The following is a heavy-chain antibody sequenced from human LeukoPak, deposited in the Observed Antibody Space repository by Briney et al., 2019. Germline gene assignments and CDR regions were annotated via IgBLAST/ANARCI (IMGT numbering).Heavy chain of an antibody. CDR1: GGSISSSSYY. CDR3: AAGRIMVTPDAFDI. V-gene: IGHV4-39*07. D-gene: IGHD4-23*01. Sequence: SETLSLTCTVSGGSISSSSYYWGWIRQPPGKGLEWIGSIYYSGSTYYNPSLKSRVTISVDTSKNQFSLKLSSVTAADTAVYYCAAGRIMVTPDAFDIWGQGTMVTVSS. J-gene: IGHJ3*02. CDR2: IYYSGST.